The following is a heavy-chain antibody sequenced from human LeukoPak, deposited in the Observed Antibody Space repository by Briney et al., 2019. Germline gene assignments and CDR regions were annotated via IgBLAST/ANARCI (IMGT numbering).Heavy chain of an antibody. CDR2: INHSGST. Sequence: SETLSLTCAVYGGSFSGYYWSWIRQPPEKGLEWIGEINHSGSTNYNPSLKSRVTISVDTSKNQFSLKLSSVTAADTAVYYCARAIVGAQSSYYYYYMDVWGKGTTVTVSS. J-gene: IGHJ6*03. CDR1: GGSFSGYY. V-gene: IGHV4-34*01. CDR3: ARAIVGAQSSYYYYYMDV. D-gene: IGHD1-26*01.